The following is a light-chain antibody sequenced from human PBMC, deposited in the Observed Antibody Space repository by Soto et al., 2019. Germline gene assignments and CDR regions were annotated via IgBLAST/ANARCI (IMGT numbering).Light chain of an antibody. J-gene: IGLJ1*01. CDR2: EGT. CDR1: SNDVGGYNL. Sequence: QSVLTQPASVSGSPGQSIIISCSGSSNDVGGYNLVSWYQHHPDKAPKVIIYEGTKRPSGLSTRFSGSKSGNTASLTISGLQAEDEADYYCCSYAGGRTYVFGSGTKLTVL. V-gene: IGLV2-23*01. CDR3: CSYAGGRTYV.